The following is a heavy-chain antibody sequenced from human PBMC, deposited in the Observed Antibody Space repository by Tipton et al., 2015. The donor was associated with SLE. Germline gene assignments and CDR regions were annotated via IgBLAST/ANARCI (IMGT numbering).Heavy chain of an antibody. D-gene: IGHD2-21*01. CDR3: ARLGGDRFDFDY. Sequence: TLSLTCTVYRGSFSGYYWSWIRQPPGKGLEWIAYISYSGDTKYNPSLKSRLTISADTSKNLFSLKLTSVTAADTAVYFCARLGGDRFDFDYWGQGSLVTVSS. CDR1: RGSFSGYY. V-gene: IGHV4-59*01. CDR2: ISYSGDT. J-gene: IGHJ4*02.